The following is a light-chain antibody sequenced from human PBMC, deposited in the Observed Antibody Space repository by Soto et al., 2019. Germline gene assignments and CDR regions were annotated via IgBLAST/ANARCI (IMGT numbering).Light chain of an antibody. CDR2: DAS. CDR1: QGISSA. Sequence: AIQLTQSPSSLSAFVGDRVTITCRASQGISSALAWYQQKPGKAPKLLIYDASSLESGVPSRFSGSGSGTDFTLTISSLQPEDFATYYCQRFNIYPLTSGQGTRLEIK. V-gene: IGKV1-13*02. CDR3: QRFNIYPLT. J-gene: IGKJ5*01.